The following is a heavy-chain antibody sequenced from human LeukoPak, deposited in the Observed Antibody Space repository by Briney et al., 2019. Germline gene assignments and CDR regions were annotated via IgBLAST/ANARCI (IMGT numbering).Heavy chain of an antibody. V-gene: IGHV3-23*01. Sequence: PGGSLRLSCEASGFTFNTYAIYWVRQAPGKGLEWVSGICGSGGCTYYADSVKGRFTISRDNPKNTVYLQMNSLTADDTAVYYCAKTTVGYSSGRYPGWPADCWGQGTLVTVSS. CDR2: ICGSGGCT. CDR1: GFTFNTYA. J-gene: IGHJ4*02. D-gene: IGHD6-19*01. CDR3: AKTTVGYSSGRYPGWPADC.